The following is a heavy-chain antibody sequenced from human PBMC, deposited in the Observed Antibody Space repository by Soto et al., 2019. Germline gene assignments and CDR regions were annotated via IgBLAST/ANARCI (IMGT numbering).Heavy chain of an antibody. CDR3: ARHLYSSSSDNYYYGMDV. D-gene: IGHD6-6*01. V-gene: IGHV5-51*01. J-gene: IGHJ6*02. CDR2: IYPGDSDT. Sequence: PGESLKISCKGSGYSFTSYWIGWVRQMPGKGLEWMGIIYPGDSDTRYSPSFQGQVTTSADKSISTAYLQWSSLKASDTAMYYCARHLYSSSSDNYYYGMDVWGQGTTVTVSS. CDR1: GYSFTSYW.